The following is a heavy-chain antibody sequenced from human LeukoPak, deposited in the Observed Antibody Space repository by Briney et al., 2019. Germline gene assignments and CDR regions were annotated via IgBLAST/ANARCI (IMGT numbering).Heavy chain of an antibody. J-gene: IGHJ5*02. CDR1: GYTFTGYY. CDR2: INPNSGGT. V-gene: IGHV1-2*02. D-gene: IGHD6-13*01. Sequence: ASVKVSCKASGYTFTGYYMHWVRQAPGQGLEWMGWINPNSGGTNYAQQFQGRVTMTRDTSISTAYMELSRLRSDDTAVYYCARSRAAAAAYWFDPWGQGTLVTVSS. CDR3: ARSRAAAAAYWFDP.